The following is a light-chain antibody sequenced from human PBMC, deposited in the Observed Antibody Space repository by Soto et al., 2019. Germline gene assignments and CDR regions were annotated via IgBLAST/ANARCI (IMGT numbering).Light chain of an antibody. Sequence: DIQMTQSPSTLSASVGDRVTITCRASQSISSWLAWYQQKPGKAPKLLIYDASSLESGVPSRFSGSGSGTELTLTISSLQPDDFATYYCQQYNSFPGYTFGQGTKLEIK. CDR1: QSISSW. CDR3: QQYNSFPGYT. CDR2: DAS. V-gene: IGKV1-5*01. J-gene: IGKJ2*01.